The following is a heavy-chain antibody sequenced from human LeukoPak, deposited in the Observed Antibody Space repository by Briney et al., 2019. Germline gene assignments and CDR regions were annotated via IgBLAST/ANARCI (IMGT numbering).Heavy chain of an antibody. D-gene: IGHD6-13*01. CDR3: ARVAEAAAFDS. V-gene: IGHV3-21*06. CDR2: ISRNSRYI. Sequence: GGSLRLSCAASGFTFSSYWMSWVRQAPGKGLEWVSSISRNSRYIYYADSMRGRFTISRDNAKNSLYLQMNSLKPEDTAVYYCARVAEAAAFDSWGQGTLVTVSS. CDR1: GFTFSSYW. J-gene: IGHJ4*02.